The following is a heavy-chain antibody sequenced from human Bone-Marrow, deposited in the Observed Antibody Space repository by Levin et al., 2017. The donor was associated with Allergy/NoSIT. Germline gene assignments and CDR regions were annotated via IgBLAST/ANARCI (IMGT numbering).Heavy chain of an antibody. CDR1: GFNFSNYG. D-gene: IGHD3-10*01. V-gene: IGHV3-33*08. CDR2: IWYDGSNK. CDR3: ARWQYGSSGALGY. J-gene: IGHJ4*02. Sequence: GGSLRLSCVVSGFNFSNYGMHWVRQAPDKGLEWVAVIWYDGSNKKHADSVKGRFTISRDNSKNTLYLQMNSLRGEDTAVYYCARWQYGSSGALGYWGQGTRVTVSS.